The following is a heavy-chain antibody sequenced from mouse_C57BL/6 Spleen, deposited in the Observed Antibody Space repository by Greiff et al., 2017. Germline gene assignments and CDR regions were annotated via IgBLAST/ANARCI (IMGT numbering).Heavy chain of an antibody. CDR1: GYTFTSYW. CDR3: ARWEELGRYFDV. CDR2: IDPTSGGT. Sequence: QVQLQQPGAELVKPGASVKLSCKASGYTFTSYWMHWVKQRPGRGLEWIGRIDPTSGGTTYNEKFKSKATLTVDKPSSTAYMQVSRLTSEDSAVYYCARWEELGRYFDVRGTGTTVTVSS. D-gene: IGHD4-1*01. J-gene: IGHJ1*03. V-gene: IGHV1-72*01.